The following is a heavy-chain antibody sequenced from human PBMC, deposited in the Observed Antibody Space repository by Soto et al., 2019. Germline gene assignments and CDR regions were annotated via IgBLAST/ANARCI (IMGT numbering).Heavy chain of an antibody. CDR2: INHSGST. CDR1: RGSFSGHY. CDR3: TSAGYSSYYYYDMDV. J-gene: IGHJ6*02. V-gene: IGHV4-34*01. D-gene: IGHD2-15*01. Sequence: PSETLSLTCAVSRGSFSGHYWNWIRQPPGKGLEWIGEINHSGSTNYNPSLKSRVTISVDTSKNQFSLNLSSVTAADTAVYYCTSAGYSSYYYYDMDVWGQGTTVTVSS.